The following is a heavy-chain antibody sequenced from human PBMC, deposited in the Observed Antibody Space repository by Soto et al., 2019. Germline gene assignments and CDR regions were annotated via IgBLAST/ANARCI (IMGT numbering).Heavy chain of an antibody. J-gene: IGHJ4*02. V-gene: IGHV4-30-4*01. D-gene: IGHD4-4*01. CDR1: GGSISSGDYY. Sequence: SETLSLTCTVSGGSISSGDYYWSWIRQPPGKGLEWIGYIYYSGSTYYNPSLKSRVTISVDTSKNQFSLKLSSVTAADTAVYYCARGEMTTVYFDYWGQGTLVTVSS. CDR2: IYYSGST. CDR3: ARGEMTTVYFDY.